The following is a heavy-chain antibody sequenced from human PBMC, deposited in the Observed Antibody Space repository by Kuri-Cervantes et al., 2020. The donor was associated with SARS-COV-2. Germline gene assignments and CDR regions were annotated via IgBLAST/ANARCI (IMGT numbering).Heavy chain of an antibody. Sequence: ASVKVSCKASGYTFTGYYMHWVRQAPGQGREWMGWINPNSGGTNYAQKFQGRVTMTRDTSISTAYMELSRLRSDDTAVYYCARSPSRKLRFLDRGGAFDIWGQGTMVTVSS. CDR3: ARSPSRKLRFLDRGGAFDI. CDR2: INPNSGGT. V-gene: IGHV1-2*02. CDR1: GYTFTGYY. D-gene: IGHD3-3*01. J-gene: IGHJ3*02.